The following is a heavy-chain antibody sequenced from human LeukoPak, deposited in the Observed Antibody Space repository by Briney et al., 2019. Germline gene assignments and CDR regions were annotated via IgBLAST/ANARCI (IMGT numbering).Heavy chain of an antibody. V-gene: IGHV1-69*13. CDR3: ARGKLVPAASHYYYMDV. J-gene: IGHJ6*03. CDR1: GYTLTELS. CDR2: IIPIFGTA. D-gene: IGHD2-2*01. Sequence: GASVKVSCKVSGYTLTELSMHWVRQAPGQGLEWMGGIIPIFGTANYAQKFQGRVTITADESTSTAYMELSSLRSEDTAVYYCARGKLVPAASHYYYMDVWGKGTTVTVSS.